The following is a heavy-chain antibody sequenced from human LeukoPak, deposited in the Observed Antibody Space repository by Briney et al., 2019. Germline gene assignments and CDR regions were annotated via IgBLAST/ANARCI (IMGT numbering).Heavy chain of an antibody. CDR1: GGSISSYY. D-gene: IGHD3-16*01. V-gene: IGHV4-59*08. CDR2: IYFSGSS. Sequence: PETLCLPCTVPGGSISSYYWSWIRQPPGKGLEWIGYIYFSGSSNYKPSLKSRVTISVDTSKNQFALKLSSVTAADTAVYYCARQGADWFDPWGGGTLVTVCS. CDR3: ARQGADWFDP. J-gene: IGHJ5*02.